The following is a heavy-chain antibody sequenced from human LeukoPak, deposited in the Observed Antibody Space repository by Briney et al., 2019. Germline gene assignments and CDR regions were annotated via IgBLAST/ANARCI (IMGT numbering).Heavy chain of an antibody. D-gene: IGHD2/OR15-2a*01. CDR3: ERRLIALTSRNYLDP. J-gene: IGHJ5*02. Sequence: SETLSLTCTVSGDSVNITSSYCGWIRQPPETGLEWIASIYYTGSSYYNPSLKSRVSISVDTSKNQLPLNLSSVTAADTAVYYCERRLIALTSRNYLDPWGRGTLVTVSS. CDR2: IYYTGSS. CDR1: GDSVNITSSY. V-gene: IGHV4-39*01.